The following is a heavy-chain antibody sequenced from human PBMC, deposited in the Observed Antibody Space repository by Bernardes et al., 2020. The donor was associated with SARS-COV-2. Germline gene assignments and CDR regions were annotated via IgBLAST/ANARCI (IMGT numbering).Heavy chain of an antibody. J-gene: IGHJ6*02. CDR1: GFTFSSYW. V-gene: IGHV3-7*03. CDR2: IKQDGSEK. D-gene: IGHD2-2*01. Sequence: GGSLRLSCAASGFTFSSYWMGWVRQAPGKGLEWVANIKQDGSEKYYVDSVKGRFTISRDNAKNSLYLQMNSLRAEDTAVYYCARDVYCSSTSCSYYYYYGMDVWGQGTTVTVSS. CDR3: ARDVYCSSTSCSYYYYYGMDV.